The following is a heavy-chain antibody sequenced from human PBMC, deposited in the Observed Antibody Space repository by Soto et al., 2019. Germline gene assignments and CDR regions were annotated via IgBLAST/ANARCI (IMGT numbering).Heavy chain of an antibody. J-gene: IGHJ5*02. Sequence: SVKVSCKGSGGTFNRYTITWVRQAPGQGLEWMGRIIPMFGIASYAQNFQGRVTITADKSTSTAYMELSSLRSEDTAVYYCARERYCISSGCSLDRWG. CDR1: GGTFNRYT. V-gene: IGHV1-69*04. CDR3: ARERYCISSGCSLDR. CDR2: IIPMFGIA. D-gene: IGHD2-15*01.